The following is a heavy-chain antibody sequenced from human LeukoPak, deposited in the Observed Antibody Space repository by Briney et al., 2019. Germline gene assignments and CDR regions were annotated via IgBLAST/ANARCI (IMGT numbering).Heavy chain of an antibody. CDR1: GYTSTSYD. V-gene: IGHV1-8*01. D-gene: IGHD4-23*01. CDR2: MNPNSGNT. CDR3: ARDYGGNSGWFDP. J-gene: IGHJ5*02. Sequence: ASVKVSCKASGYTSTSYDLNWVRQATGQGLEWIGWMNPNSGNTGYAQKFQGRVTLTRSTSISTAYMELRSLTSEDTAVYYCARDYGGNSGWFDPWGQGTLVTVSS.